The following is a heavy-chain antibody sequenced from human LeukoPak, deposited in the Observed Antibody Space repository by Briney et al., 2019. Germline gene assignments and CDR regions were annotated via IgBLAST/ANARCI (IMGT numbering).Heavy chain of an antibody. J-gene: IGHJ4*02. CDR2: INSDGSST. Sequence: GGSLRLSCAASRFTFSTYWMHWVRQAPGKGLVWVSRINSDGSSTDYADSVKGRFTISRDNAKNALYLQMNSLRAEDTALYYCARNDFGSGWLGDYWGQGTLVTVFS. V-gene: IGHV3-74*01. CDR1: RFTFSTYW. CDR3: ARNDFGSGWLGDY. D-gene: IGHD6-19*01.